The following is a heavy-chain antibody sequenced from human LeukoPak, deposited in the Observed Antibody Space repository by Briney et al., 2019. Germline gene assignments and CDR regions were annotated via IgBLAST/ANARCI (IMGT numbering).Heavy chain of an antibody. Sequence: QSGGSLRLSCAASGFTFSNYAMSWVRQAPGKGLEWVSGISGSGTSTYYADSVKGRFTISRDNSKNTLYLQMNSLRAKDTAVYYCASRNYYDSSGYYYYYFDYWGQGILVTVSS. CDR3: ASRNYYDSSGYYYYYFDY. CDR2: ISGSGTST. D-gene: IGHD3-22*01. V-gene: IGHV3-23*01. J-gene: IGHJ4*02. CDR1: GFTFSNYA.